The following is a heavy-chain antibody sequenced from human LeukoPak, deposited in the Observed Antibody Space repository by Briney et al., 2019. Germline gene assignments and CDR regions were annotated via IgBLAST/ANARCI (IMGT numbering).Heavy chain of an antibody. Sequence: GGSLRLSCVASGSTFSSCAMGWVRQAPGKGLEWVSGISGSGGSKFYADSVKGRFTISRDNSKNTLYLQINGLSAEDTAIYYCAKYISVWYGIDYWGQGTLVTVSS. D-gene: IGHD6-19*01. J-gene: IGHJ4*02. CDR3: AKYISVWYGIDY. CDR2: ISGSGGSK. CDR1: GSTFSSCA. V-gene: IGHV3-23*01.